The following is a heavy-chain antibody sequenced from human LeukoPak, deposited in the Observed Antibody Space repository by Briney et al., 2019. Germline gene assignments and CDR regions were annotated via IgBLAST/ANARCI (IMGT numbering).Heavy chain of an antibody. CDR1: AGSISSYY. D-gene: IGHD4-17*01. Sequence: SETLSLTCTVSAGSISSYYWSWIRQPPGKGLEWIGYIYYSGSTNYNPSLKSRVTISVDTSKNQFSLKLSSVTAADTAVYYCARYTYGDYGIHYYYMDVWGKGTTVTVSS. V-gene: IGHV4-59*08. J-gene: IGHJ6*03. CDR2: IYYSGST. CDR3: ARYTYGDYGIHYYYMDV.